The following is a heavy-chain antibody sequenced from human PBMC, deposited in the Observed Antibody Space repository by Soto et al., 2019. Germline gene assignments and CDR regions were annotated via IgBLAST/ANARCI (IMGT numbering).Heavy chain of an antibody. CDR3: ARVYSGYDYFRDYYYYYMDV. D-gene: IGHD5-12*01. Sequence: PGGSLRLSCAASGFTFSSYSMNWVRQAPGKGLEWVSSISSSSSYIYYADSVKGRFTISRDNAKNSLYLQMNSLRAEDTAVYYCARVYSGYDYFRDYYYYYMDVWGKGTTVTVSS. J-gene: IGHJ6*03. CDR1: GFTFSSYS. V-gene: IGHV3-21*01. CDR2: ISSSSSYI.